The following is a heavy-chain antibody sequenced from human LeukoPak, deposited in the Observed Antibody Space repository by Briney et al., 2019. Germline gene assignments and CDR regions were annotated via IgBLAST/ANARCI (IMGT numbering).Heavy chain of an antibody. CDR2: ISWSGDKV. CDR1: GFTFDDYA. V-gene: IGHV3-9*01. CDR3: AKDMGEVAGSHWFDP. Sequence: PGGSLRLSCVASGFTFDDYAMHWVRQAPGKGLEWVSGISWSGDKVGYEDSVQGRFTISRDNAKNALYLQMNSLRVEDTALYYCAKDMGEVAGSHWFDPWGQGTLVTVSS. D-gene: IGHD6-19*01. J-gene: IGHJ5*02.